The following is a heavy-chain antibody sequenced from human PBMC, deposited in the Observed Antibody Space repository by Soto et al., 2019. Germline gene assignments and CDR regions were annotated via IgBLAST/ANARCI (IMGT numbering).Heavy chain of an antibody. D-gene: IGHD1-1*01. V-gene: IGHV3-21*01. J-gene: IGHJ3*01. CDR1: GFTFSSYS. CDR2: ISINGSYK. CDR3: ARGNASLIATPPPPA. Sequence: PGGSLRLSCAASGFTFSSYSMNRVRQSPGKRMEWLSFISINGSYKSYADLVKGRFTISRDNAKNSLYLQMNSLRAEDTAVYYSARGNASLIATPPPPAWGQGTMVTVSS.